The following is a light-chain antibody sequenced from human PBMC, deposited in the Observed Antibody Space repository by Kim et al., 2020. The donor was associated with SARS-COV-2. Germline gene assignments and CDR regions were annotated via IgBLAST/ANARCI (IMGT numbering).Light chain of an antibody. Sequence: EIVLTQSPATLSSSPGERATLSCRASQSVTKYLAWFQQKPGQAPRLLIYDASNRVTGIPARFSRSGSGTDFTLTISSLEPEDFAVYYCQQRRNWPLTFGGGTKVDIK. J-gene: IGKJ4*01. V-gene: IGKV3-11*01. CDR1: QSVTKY. CDR2: DAS. CDR3: QQRRNWPLT.